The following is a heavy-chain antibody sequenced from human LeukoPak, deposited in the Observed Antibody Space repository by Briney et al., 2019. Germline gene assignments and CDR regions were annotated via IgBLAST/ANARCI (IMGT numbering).Heavy chain of an antibody. CDR3: AEIPRD. V-gene: IGHV4-59*11. J-gene: IGHJ4*02. CDR2: IYDSGTSATT. Sequence: SETLSLTCTVSGASMNHHYWSWVRQPPGKELEWIAYIYDSGTSATTDYNPSPKSRVTISVDTSKRQFSLRLDSVTAADTAVYYCAEIPRDWGQGTLVTVSS. CDR1: GASMNHHY.